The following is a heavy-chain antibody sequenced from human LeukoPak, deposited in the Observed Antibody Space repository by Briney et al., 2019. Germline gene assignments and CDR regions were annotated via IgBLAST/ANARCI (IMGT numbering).Heavy chain of an antibody. CDR2: ITSGGSNI. V-gene: IGHV3-11*04. J-gene: IGHJ4*02. CDR3: ARRYCSGANSCYTGYSDY. CDR1: GFILSDYY. Sequence: GGSLRLSCAASGFILSDYYINWIRQAPGKGLEFVSYITSGGSNIYYADSVKGRFTISRDNAKNSLFLQMNSLRAEDTAVYYCARRYCSGANSCYTGYSDYWGRGTLVTVSS. D-gene: IGHD2-15*01.